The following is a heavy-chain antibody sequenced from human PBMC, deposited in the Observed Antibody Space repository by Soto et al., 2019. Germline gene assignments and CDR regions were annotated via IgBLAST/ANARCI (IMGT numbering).Heavy chain of an antibody. J-gene: IGHJ5*02. CDR2: LNPDSGST. CDR1: GYTFTDYD. V-gene: IGHV1-8*02. Sequence: QVQLVQSGAEIKKPGASVKVSCKASGYTFTDYDLYLVRQAPGQGLEWMGRLNPDSGSTVNGQKFRTRVSMTMNNYINTAYLEMDSLRSEDTAVYYCARAQVGDSWSGYYQGWLDPWGQGTLVTVSP. D-gene: IGHD3-3*01. CDR3: ARAQVGDSWSGYYQGWLDP.